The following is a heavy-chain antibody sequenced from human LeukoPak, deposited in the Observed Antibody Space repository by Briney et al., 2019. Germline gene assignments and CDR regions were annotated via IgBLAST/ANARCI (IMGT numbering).Heavy chain of an antibody. CDR2: IYIDGTT. Sequence: GGSLRLSRAASGFIVSHNYMTWVRQAPGKGLEWISVIYIDGTTYYADSVKGRFTISRDQANNTLYLQKNTLRDEDTAVYYCAGGPRYSFYWGQGTLVSVSS. CDR3: AGGPRYSFY. J-gene: IGHJ4*02. CDR1: GFIVSHNY. V-gene: IGHV3-53*01. D-gene: IGHD6-13*01.